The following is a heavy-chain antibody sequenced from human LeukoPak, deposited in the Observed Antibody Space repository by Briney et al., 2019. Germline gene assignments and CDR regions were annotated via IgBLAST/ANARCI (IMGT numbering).Heavy chain of an antibody. CDR2: ISYDGNNK. D-gene: IGHD2-15*01. CDR3: AKGSADARPYYFDY. Sequence: PGGSLRLSCTASGFVFTSYAMHWVRQAPGKGLEWVAVISYDGNNKYYADSVKGRFAISRDNSKNTLFLQMNSLRAEDTAVYYCAKGSADARPYYFDYWGQGTLVTVSS. J-gene: IGHJ4*02. CDR1: GFVFTSYA. V-gene: IGHV3-30*18.